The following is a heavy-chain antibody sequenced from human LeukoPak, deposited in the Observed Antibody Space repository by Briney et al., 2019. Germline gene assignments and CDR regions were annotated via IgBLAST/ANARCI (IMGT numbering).Heavy chain of an antibody. J-gene: IGHJ4*02. V-gene: IGHV3-30*04. D-gene: IGHD3-10*01. CDR1: GFTFSSYT. Sequence: PGGSLRLSCAASGFTFSSYTMHWVRQAPGKRLEWVAAMLYDGSDRYYADSVKGRFTISRDISKKTLYLQMNRLRGEDTAIYYCARDAREFGELFESWGQGTLVTVSS. CDR3: ARDAREFGELFES. CDR2: MLYDGSDR.